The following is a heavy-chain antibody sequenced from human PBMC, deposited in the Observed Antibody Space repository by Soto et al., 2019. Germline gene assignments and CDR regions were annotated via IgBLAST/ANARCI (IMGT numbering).Heavy chain of an antibody. Sequence: SETLSLTCRVSGSSITNSFYWGWIRQSPEKGLGWIGSISHNGRTSYNPSLKSRVSISVDTSKNQFSLTLTSVTAADTAVYYCARDPANLALAVAYFDSWGQGTLVTVSS. CDR1: GSSITNSFY. CDR2: ISHNGRT. CDR3: ARDPANLALAVAYFDS. D-gene: IGHD2-15*01. J-gene: IGHJ4*02. V-gene: IGHV4-38-2*02.